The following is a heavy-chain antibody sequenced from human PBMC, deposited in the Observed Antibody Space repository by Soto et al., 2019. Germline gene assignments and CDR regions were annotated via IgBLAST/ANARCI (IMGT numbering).Heavy chain of an antibody. CDR2: IYYSGST. D-gene: IGHD2-2*02. CDR3: ARDGPYCSSTSCYTGYYGMDV. V-gene: IGHV4-59*01. CDR1: GGSISSYY. Sequence: QVQLQESGPGLVKPLETLSLTCTVSGGSISSYYWSWIRQPPGKGLEWIGYIYYSGSTNYNPSLKRRVTISVDTSKNQFSLKLSSVTAADTAVYYCARDGPYCSSTSCYTGYYGMDVWGQGTTVTVSS. J-gene: IGHJ6*02.